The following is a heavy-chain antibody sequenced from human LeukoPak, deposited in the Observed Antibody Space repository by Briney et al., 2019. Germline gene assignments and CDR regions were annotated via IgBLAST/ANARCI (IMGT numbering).Heavy chain of an antibody. J-gene: IGHJ4*02. Sequence: PSETLPLTCTVSGGSISSSTYYWGWIRQPPGKGLEWIGSIFYSGRTYYNPSLKSRVTMSVDTSKNQFSLRLSSVNAADTAVYYCARDILATSIAAPYYWGQGTLVTVSS. CDR3: ARDILATSIAAPYY. CDR1: GGSISSSTYY. D-gene: IGHD6-13*01. V-gene: IGHV4-39*07. CDR2: IFYSGRT.